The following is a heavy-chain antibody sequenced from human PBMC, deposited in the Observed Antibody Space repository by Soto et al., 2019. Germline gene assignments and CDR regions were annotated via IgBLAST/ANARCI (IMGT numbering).Heavy chain of an antibody. D-gene: IGHD4-17*01. V-gene: IGHV4-31*02. J-gene: IGHJ4*02. CDR3: GGVRGRVTNN. CDR1: GGSISSGGYY. Sequence: PSETLSLTCTVSGGSISSGGYYWSWIRQHPGKGLEWIGYIYYSGSAYYNPSLKSRVTISVDTSKNQFSLKLSSVTAADTAVYYWGGVRGRVTNNGAQETLVTVPS. CDR2: IYYSGSA.